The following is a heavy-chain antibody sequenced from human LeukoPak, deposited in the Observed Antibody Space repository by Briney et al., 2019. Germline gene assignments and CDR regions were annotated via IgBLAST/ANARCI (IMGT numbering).Heavy chain of an antibody. D-gene: IGHD5-12*01. CDR1: GGSISSGDYY. J-gene: IGHJ6*02. V-gene: IGHV4-30-4*01. CDR3: ASLVATHYYYYYGMDV. Sequence: SETLSLTCTVSGGSISSGDYYWSWIRQPPGKGLEWIGYIYSSGSTSYNPSLKSRVTISVDTSKNQFSLKLSSVTAADTAVYYCASLVATHYYYYYGMDVWGQGTTVTVSS. CDR2: IYSSGST.